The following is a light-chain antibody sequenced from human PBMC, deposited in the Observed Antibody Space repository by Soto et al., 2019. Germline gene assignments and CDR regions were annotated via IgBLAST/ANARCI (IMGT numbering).Light chain of an antibody. Sequence: QSALTQPASVSGSPGQSITISCTGTRSDVGSYNLVSWYQQHPGKAPKVMIYEVSKRPSGVSNRFSGSKFGNTASLTISGLQADDEADYYCCSYAGSSTYVFGTGTKVTVL. J-gene: IGLJ1*01. CDR3: CSYAGSSTYV. V-gene: IGLV2-23*02. CDR2: EVS. CDR1: RSDVGSYNL.